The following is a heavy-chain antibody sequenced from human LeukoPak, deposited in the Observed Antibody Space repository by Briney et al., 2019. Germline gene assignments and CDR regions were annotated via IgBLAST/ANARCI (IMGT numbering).Heavy chain of an antibody. V-gene: IGHV4-39*01. D-gene: IGHD3-22*01. CDR3: ARPMYYYDSSGYLPRSAFDI. Sequence: SETLSLTCTVSGGSISSSSYYWGWIRQPPGKGLAWIGSIYYSGSTYYNPSLKSRVTISVDTSKNQFSLKLSSVTAADTAVYYCARPMYYYDSSGYLPRSAFDIWGQGTMVTVSS. J-gene: IGHJ3*02. CDR2: IYYSGST. CDR1: GGSISSSSYY.